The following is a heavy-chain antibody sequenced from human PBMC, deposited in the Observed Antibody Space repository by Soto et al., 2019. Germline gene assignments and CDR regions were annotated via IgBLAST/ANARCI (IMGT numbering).Heavy chain of an antibody. CDR3: AGLQTDYCTNGVYPGGFDP. CDR2: ISAYNGNT. CDR1: GYTFTSYG. J-gene: IGHJ5*02. D-gene: IGHD2-8*01. Sequence: ASVKVSCKASGYTFTSYGISWVRQAPGQGLEWMGWISAYNGNTNYAQKLQGRVTMTTDTSTSTAYMELRSLRSDDTAVYYCAGLQTDYCTNGVYPGGFDPWGQGTLVTVSS. V-gene: IGHV1-18*04.